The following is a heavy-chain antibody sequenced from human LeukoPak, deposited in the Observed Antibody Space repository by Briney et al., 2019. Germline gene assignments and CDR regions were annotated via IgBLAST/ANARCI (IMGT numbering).Heavy chain of an antibody. D-gene: IGHD5-12*01. CDR2: ISSSGSTI. CDR3: ARDTYGYSGYDSIEVNWFDP. J-gene: IGHJ5*02. Sequence: GGSLRLSCAASGFTFSDYYMSWIRQAPGKGLEWVSYISSSGSTIYYADSVKGRFTISRDNAKNSLYLQMNSLGAEDTAVYYCARDTYGYSGYDSIEVNWFDPWGQGTLVTVSS. CDR1: GFTFSDYY. V-gene: IGHV3-11*01.